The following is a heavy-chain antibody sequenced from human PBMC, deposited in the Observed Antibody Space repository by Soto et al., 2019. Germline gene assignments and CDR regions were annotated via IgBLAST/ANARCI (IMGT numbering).Heavy chain of an antibody. V-gene: IGHV3-7*03. CDR1: GFTFSSYW. Sequence: GGSLRLSCAASGFTFSSYWMSWVRQAPGKGLEWVANIKQDGSEKYYVDSVKGRFTISRDNAKNSLYLQMNSLRAEDTAVYYCARAHPPSSSSRYLYYYYYGMDVWGQGTTVTVSS. CDR3: ARAHPPSSSSRYLYYYYYGMDV. D-gene: IGHD6-6*01. J-gene: IGHJ6*02. CDR2: IKQDGSEK.